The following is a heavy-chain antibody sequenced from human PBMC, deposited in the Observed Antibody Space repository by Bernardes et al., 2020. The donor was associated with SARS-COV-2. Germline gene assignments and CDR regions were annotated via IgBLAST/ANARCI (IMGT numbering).Heavy chain of an antibody. J-gene: IGHJ2*01. CDR1: GITFTHSSFS. CDR3: ARDRGMAPLMYWHFDL. CDR2: ISSSGSVK. D-gene: IGHD3-10*01. Sequence: GGSLRLSCVASGITFTHSSFSMHWVRQAPGKGLEWISYISSSGSVKFYADSVKGRFTISRDNARNSLYLQMNSLSTEDTAVYYCARDRGMAPLMYWHFDLWGRGTLVTVSS. V-gene: IGHV3-48*01.